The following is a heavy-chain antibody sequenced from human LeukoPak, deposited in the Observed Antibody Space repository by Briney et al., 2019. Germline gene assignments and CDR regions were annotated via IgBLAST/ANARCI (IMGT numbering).Heavy chain of an antibody. CDR1: GYTFTSYD. CDR2: MNPNSGNT. V-gene: IGHV1-8*01. CDR3: ARDRDGDFSIDY. D-gene: IGHD4-17*01. Sequence: ASVKVSCKASGYTFTSYDINWVRQATGQGLEWMGWMNPNSGNTGYAQKFQGRVTMTRNTSISTAYMELSSLRSEDTAVYYCARDRDGDFSIDYWGQGTLVTVSS. J-gene: IGHJ4*02.